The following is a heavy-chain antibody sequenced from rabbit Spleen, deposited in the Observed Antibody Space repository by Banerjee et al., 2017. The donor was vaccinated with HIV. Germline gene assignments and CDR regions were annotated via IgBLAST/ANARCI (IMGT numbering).Heavy chain of an antibody. D-gene: IGHD4-1*01. V-gene: IGHV1S40*01. CDR2: IYGGTTDTT. CDR1: GFSFSSSYY. CDR3: ARFSTISAWGGDL. J-gene: IGHJ4*01. Sequence: QSLEESGGGLVQPEGSLTLTCTASGFSFSSSYYICWVRQAPGKGLEWIACIYGGTTDTTYYPSWAKGRFTITKTSSSTVTLQMTSLTTADTATYFCARFSTISAWGGDLWGPGTLVTVS.